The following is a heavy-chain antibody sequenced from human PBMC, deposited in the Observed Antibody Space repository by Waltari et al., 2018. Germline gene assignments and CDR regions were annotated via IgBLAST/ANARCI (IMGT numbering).Heavy chain of an antibody. Sequence: EVQLVESGGGLVRPGGSLRLSCAASGFTFSYYTLNWVRQAPGKGADWISFITSDGTHTTYADSVRGRFTISRDNAKNSLFLQINSLRADDTAVYYCARDRRPTLILGSGAFDIWGQGIKVNVSS. D-gene: IGHD3-22*01. V-gene: IGHV3-21*01. CDR1: GFTFSYYT. J-gene: IGHJ3*02. CDR3: ARDRRPTLILGSGAFDI. CDR2: ITSDGTHT.